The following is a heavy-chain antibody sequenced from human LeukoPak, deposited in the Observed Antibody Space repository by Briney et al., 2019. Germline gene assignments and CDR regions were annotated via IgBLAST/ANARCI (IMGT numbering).Heavy chain of an antibody. CDR1: GGSISSSSYY. D-gene: IGHD3-10*01. CDR2: IYYSGST. CDR3: ATDNSYGSGSYYT. Sequence: SSETLSLTCTVSGGSISSSSYYWGWIRQPPGKGLEWIGSIYYSGSTYYNPSLKSRVTISVDTSKNQFSLKLSSVTAADTAVYYCATDNSYGSGSYYTWGRGTLVTVSS. J-gene: IGHJ4*02. V-gene: IGHV4-39*02.